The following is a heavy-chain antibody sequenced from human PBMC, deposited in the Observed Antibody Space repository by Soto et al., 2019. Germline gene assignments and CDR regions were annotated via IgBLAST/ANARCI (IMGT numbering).Heavy chain of an antibody. Sequence: EVQLLESGVGLVQPGVSLRLSCAASGFTFSSYAMSWVRQAPGKGLEWVSLISGSGGSTYYADSVKGRFAISRDNSKNPLYLQMNSLRAEDTAVYYCAKNSQSSGYYQNDYWGQGTLFTVSS. CDR3: AKNSQSSGYYQNDY. J-gene: IGHJ4*02. CDR1: GFTFSSYA. V-gene: IGHV3-23*01. D-gene: IGHD3-22*01. CDR2: ISGSGGST.